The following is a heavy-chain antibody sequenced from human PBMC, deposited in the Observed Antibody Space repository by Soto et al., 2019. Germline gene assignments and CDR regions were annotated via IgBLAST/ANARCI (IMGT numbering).Heavy chain of an antibody. CDR2: INTSGGSP. J-gene: IGHJ6*02. Sequence: ASVKVSCKAFGYTFTIYYIHWVRQAPGQGLEWMGVINTSGGSPTYAQKFQDRVTMTRDTSTSTVYMELSSLRSEDTAVYYCARGGRNYDYYYYSGMDVWGQGNTVTVSS. V-gene: IGHV1-46*01. CDR1: GYTFTIYY. D-gene: IGHD3-10*01. CDR3: ARGGRNYDYYYYSGMDV.